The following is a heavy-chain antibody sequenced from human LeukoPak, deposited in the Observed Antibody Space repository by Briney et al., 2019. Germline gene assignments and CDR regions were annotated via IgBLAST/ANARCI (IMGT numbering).Heavy chain of an antibody. CDR3: ARGGGSYVDY. D-gene: IGHD1-26*01. CDR2: ISSTSSTI. J-gene: IGHJ4*02. V-gene: IGHV3-48*02. Sequence: SGGSLRLSCAASGFTFSTYSMNWVRQAPGKGLEWVSYISSTSSTIYYADSVRVRFTISRDNAMNSLYLQMNSLRDEDTAVYYCARGGGSYVDYWGQGTLVTASS. CDR1: GFTFSTYS.